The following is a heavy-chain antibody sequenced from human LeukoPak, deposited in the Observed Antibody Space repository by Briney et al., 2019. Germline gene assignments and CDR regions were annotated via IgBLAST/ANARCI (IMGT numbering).Heavy chain of an antibody. D-gene: IGHD4-23*01. J-gene: IGHJ5*02. CDR2: IYHSGST. Sequence: TSQTLSLTCAVSGGSISSGGYSWSWIRQPPGKGLEWIGYIYHSGSTYYNPSLKSRVTISVDRSKNQFSLKLSSVTAADTAAYYCARGPTTVVTPDWFDPWGQGTLVTVSS. CDR3: ARGPTTVVTPDWFDP. V-gene: IGHV4-30-2*01. CDR1: GGSISSGGYS.